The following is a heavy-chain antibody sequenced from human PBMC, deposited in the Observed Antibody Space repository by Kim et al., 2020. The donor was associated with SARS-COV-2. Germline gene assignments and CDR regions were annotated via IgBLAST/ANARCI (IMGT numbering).Heavy chain of an antibody. CDR2: ISYDGSNK. J-gene: IGHJ4*02. V-gene: IGHV3-30*03. D-gene: IGHD2-21*01. CDR1: GFTFSSYG. CDR3: AVVVNGYCGY. Sequence: GGSLRLSCAASGFTFSSYGMHWVRQAPGKGLEWVAVISYDGSNKYYADSVKGRFTISRDNSKNTLYLQMNSLRAEDTAVYYCAVVVNGYCGYWGQGTLVTVSS.